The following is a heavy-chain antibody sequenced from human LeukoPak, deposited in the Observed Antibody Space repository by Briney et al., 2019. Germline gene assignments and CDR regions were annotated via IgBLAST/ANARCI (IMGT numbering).Heavy chain of an antibody. Sequence: GGSLRLSCAASGFTFSSYSMNWVRQAPGKGLEWVSVIYSGGSTYYADSVKGRFTISRDNSKNTLYLQMNSLRAEDTAVYYCARDLGGSCEGSDYWGQGTLVTVSS. V-gene: IGHV3-66*02. CDR2: IYSGGST. CDR3: ARDLGGSCEGSDY. CDR1: GFTFSSYS. D-gene: IGHD2-15*01. J-gene: IGHJ4*02.